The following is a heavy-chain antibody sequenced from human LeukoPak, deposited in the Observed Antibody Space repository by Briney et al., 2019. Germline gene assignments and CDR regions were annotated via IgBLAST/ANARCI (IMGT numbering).Heavy chain of an antibody. CDR2: ISSSSSYI. J-gene: IGHJ4*02. Sequence: GGSLRLSCAASGFTFSSYSMNWVRQAPGKGLEWVSSISSSSSYIYYADSVKGRFTISRDNAKNSLYLQMNSLRAEDTALYYCAKDANPAKWELLDYWGQGTLVTVSS. CDR1: GFTFSSYS. D-gene: IGHD1-26*01. V-gene: IGHV3-21*04. CDR3: AKDANPAKWELLDY.